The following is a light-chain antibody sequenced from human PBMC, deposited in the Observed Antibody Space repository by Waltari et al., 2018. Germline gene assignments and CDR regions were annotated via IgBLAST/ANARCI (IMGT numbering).Light chain of an antibody. Sequence: EIVMTQSPATLSVSPGARATLSCRASRKINNNLAWYHQLPGQAPRLLIYGASTRATGIPARFSGSGSGTEFTLAISSLQSEDFAVYYCQHFHSWPLTFGGGTKVEIK. CDR1: RKINNN. J-gene: IGKJ4*01. CDR3: QHFHSWPLT. CDR2: GAS. V-gene: IGKV3D-15*01.